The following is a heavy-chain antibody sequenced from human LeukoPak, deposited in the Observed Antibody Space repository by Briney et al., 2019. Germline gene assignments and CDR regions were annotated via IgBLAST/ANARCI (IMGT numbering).Heavy chain of an antibody. V-gene: IGHV3-7*01. Sequence: GGSLRLSCAASGFTFSDYHMSWIRQAPGKGLEWVANIKQDGSEKYYVDSVKGRFTISRDNAKNSLYLQMNSLRAEDTAVYYCASNSSSWYYFDYWGQGTLVTVSS. D-gene: IGHD6-13*01. CDR1: GFTFSDYH. J-gene: IGHJ4*02. CDR3: ASNSSSWYYFDY. CDR2: IKQDGSEK.